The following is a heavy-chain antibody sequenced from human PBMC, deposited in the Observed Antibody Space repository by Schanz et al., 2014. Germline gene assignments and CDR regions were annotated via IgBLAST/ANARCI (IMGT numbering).Heavy chain of an antibody. V-gene: IGHV3-30-3*01. D-gene: IGHD2-15*01. Sequence: QVQLVESGGGVVQLGRSLRLSCAAYGFTLSSYAMHWVRQAPGKGLEWVAVISYDGSNKYYADSVKGRFTISRDNSKNTLYMQMNTLRAEDTAVYDCARDRGYCSGGSCLTFDDWGQGTLVTVSS. J-gene: IGHJ4*02. CDR1: GFTLSSYA. CDR3: ARDRGYCSGGSCLTFDD. CDR2: ISYDGSNK.